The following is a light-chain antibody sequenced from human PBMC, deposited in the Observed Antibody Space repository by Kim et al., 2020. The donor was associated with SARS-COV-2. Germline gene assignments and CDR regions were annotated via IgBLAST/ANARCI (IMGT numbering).Light chain of an antibody. V-gene: IGKV3-11*01. CDR2: DAS. J-gene: IGKJ4*01. Sequence: EIVLTQSPATLSLSPEERATLSCRASQSVSSYLAWYQQKPGQAPRLLIYDASNRATGIPARFSGSGSGTDFTLTISSLEPEDFAVYYCQQSSNWLTFGGGTKVDIK. CDR1: QSVSSY. CDR3: QQSSNWLT.